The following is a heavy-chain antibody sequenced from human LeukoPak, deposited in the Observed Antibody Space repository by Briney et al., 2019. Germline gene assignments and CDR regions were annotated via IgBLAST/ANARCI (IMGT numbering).Heavy chain of an antibody. D-gene: IGHD3-22*01. CDR2: MNPNSGDT. J-gene: IGHJ4*02. V-gene: IGHV1-8*01. Sequence: GASVKVSCKASGYTFTTYDITWVRQATGQGLEWMGWMNPNSGDTAYAQKFQGRVAMTRDTSISTAYMELSGLRSEDTAVYYCARGLGDYYDTSDFYYAVAVHWGQGTLVTVSS. CDR3: ARGLGDYYDTSDFYYAVAVH. CDR1: GYTFTTYD.